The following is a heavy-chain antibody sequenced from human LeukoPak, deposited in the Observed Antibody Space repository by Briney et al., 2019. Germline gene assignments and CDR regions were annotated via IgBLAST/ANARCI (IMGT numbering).Heavy chain of an antibody. V-gene: IGHV1-18*01. CDR2: ISAYNGNT. J-gene: IGHJ4*02. CDR1: GYTFTSYG. D-gene: IGHD3-22*01. CDR3: ARDTYYYDSSGYFSFDY. Sequence: ASVKVSCKASGYTFTSYGISWVRQAPGQGLEWMGWISAYNGNTNYAQKLQGRVTMTTDTSTSTAYMELRSLRSGDTAVYYCARDTYYYDSSGYFSFDYWGQGTLVTVSS.